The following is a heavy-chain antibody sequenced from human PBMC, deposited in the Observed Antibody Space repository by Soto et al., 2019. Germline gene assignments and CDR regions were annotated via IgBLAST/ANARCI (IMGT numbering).Heavy chain of an antibody. Sequence: PSETLSLTRTVSGGSISSDDYYWSWIRQPPGKGLEWIGYIDDSGTTYYNPSLKSRVTISVDTSKNQFSLKLSSVTAADTAVYYCARSSKYYYFYYGMDVWGQGTTVTVSS. J-gene: IGHJ6*02. D-gene: IGHD6-6*01. V-gene: IGHV4-30-4*01. CDR1: GGSISSDDYY. CDR2: IDDSGTT. CDR3: ARSSKYYYFYYGMDV.